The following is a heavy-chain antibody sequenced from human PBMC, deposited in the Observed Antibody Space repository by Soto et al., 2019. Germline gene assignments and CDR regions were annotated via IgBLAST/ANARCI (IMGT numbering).Heavy chain of an antibody. Sequence: LRLSCAASGFTFSSYGMHWVRQAPGKGLEWVAVIWYDGSNKYYADSVKGRFTISRDNSKNTLYLQMNSLRAEDTAVYYCAREAGAIFGVVDPNNYYGMDVWGQGTTVTVSS. CDR2: IWYDGSNK. CDR1: GFTFSSYG. V-gene: IGHV3-33*01. D-gene: IGHD3-3*01. CDR3: AREAGAIFGVVDPNNYYGMDV. J-gene: IGHJ6*02.